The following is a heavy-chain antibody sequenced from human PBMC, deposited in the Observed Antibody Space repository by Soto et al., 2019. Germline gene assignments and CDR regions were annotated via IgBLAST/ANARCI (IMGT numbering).Heavy chain of an antibody. CDR2: IWNDGSTK. CDR3: ARVLRYFDWAYAFDI. D-gene: IGHD3-9*01. CDR1: GFTFSTYG. V-gene: IGHV3-33*01. J-gene: IGHJ3*02. Sequence: QVQLVESGGGVVQPGRSLRLSCAASGFTFSTYGMHWVRQAPGKGLEWVAVIWNDGSTKYYADSVKGRFTISRDDSKNTLYLQMNSLRAEDTAVYYCARVLRYFDWAYAFDIWGQGTMVTVSS.